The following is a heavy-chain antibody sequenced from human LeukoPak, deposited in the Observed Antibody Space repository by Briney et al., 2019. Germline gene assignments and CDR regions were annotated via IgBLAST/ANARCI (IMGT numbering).Heavy chain of an antibody. CDR1: GFTFSSYA. CDR2: ISGSGGST. Sequence: PGGSLRLSCAAPGFTFSSYAMSWVRQAPGKGLEWVSAISGSGGSTYYADSVKGRFTISRDNSKNTLYLQMNSLRAEDTAVYYCATYYYDSSGYYHDYWGQGTLVTVSS. D-gene: IGHD3-22*01. J-gene: IGHJ4*02. CDR3: ATYYYDSSGYYHDY. V-gene: IGHV3-23*01.